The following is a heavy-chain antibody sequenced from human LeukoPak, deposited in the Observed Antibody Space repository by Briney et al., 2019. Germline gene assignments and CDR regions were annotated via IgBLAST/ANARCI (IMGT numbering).Heavy chain of an antibody. CDR3: ARELWFVNAPGSWFDP. J-gene: IGHJ5*02. CDR1: GDSIRSGDYS. Sequence: PSETLSLTCAVPGDSIRSGDYSWSWIRQPSGKGLAWIGYIFHSGSSYYNPSLKSRVTISVDKSKNQFSLKLTSVTAADTAVYYCARELWFVNAPGSWFDPWGQGTLVTVSS. D-gene: IGHD3-10*01. CDR2: IFHSGSS. V-gene: IGHV4-30-2*01.